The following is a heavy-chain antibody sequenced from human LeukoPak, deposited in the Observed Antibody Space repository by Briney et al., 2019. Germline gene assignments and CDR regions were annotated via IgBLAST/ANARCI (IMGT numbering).Heavy chain of an antibody. J-gene: IGHJ4*02. CDR1: GYSFTSYW. V-gene: IGHV5-51*01. CDR3: ARTMTYYDFWSGYLADGEPSDY. Sequence: GESLKISCKGSGYSFTSYWIGWVRQMPGKGLEWMGIIYPGDSDTRYSPSFQGQVTISADKSISTAYLQWSSLKASDTAMYYCARTMTYYDFWSGYLADGEPSDYWGQGTLVTVSS. D-gene: IGHD3-3*01. CDR2: IYPGDSDT.